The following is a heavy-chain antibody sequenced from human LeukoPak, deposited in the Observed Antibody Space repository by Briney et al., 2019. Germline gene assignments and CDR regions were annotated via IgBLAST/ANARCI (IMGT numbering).Heavy chain of an antibody. CDR1: GPTVRSNY. CDR2: IYTDGRT. J-gene: IGHJ4*02. D-gene: IGHD3-22*01. CDR3: ARDRYDDSGYYEY. Sequence: GGSLRLSCATSGPTVRSNYMTWVRQAPGKGLEWVSFIYTDGRTYYADSVKGRFTISRDNSKNTLYLHMNSLRAEDTALYYCARDRYDDSGYYEYWGQGTLVTVSS. V-gene: IGHV3-53*01.